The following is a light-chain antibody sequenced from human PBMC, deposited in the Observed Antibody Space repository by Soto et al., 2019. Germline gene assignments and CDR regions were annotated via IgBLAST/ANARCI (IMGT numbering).Light chain of an antibody. CDR2: GAS. CDR1: QSVSSNY. CDR3: QQYGTSPFT. J-gene: IGKJ3*01. Sequence: EIVLTQSPGTLSLSPGERATLSCRASQSVSSNYLAWYQQKPGQAPRLLIYGASSRPPGIPDRFSGSGSGTDFTLTVSRLEPEDFAVYDCQQYGTSPFTFGPGTKVDIK. V-gene: IGKV3-20*01.